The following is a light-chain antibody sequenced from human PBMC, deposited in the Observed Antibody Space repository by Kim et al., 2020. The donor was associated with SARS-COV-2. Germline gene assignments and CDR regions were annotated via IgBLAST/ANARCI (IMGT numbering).Light chain of an antibody. J-gene: IGLJ1*01. Sequence: QSVVTQPASVSGSPGQSITISCTGTSGDIGGYNFVSWYQHHPGKAPKFIIYDVSYRPSWVSDRFSGSKSGNTASLTISGLQAEDEADYYCASYTTGNTLYVFGTGTKVTVL. CDR3: ASYTTGNTLYV. CDR2: DVS. V-gene: IGLV2-14*03. CDR1: SGDIGGYNF.